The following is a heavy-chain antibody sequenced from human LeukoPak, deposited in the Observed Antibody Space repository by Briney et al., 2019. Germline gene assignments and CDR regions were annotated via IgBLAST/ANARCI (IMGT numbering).Heavy chain of an antibody. D-gene: IGHD3-10*01. CDR1: GGSISSYY. J-gene: IGHJ2*01. CDR2: IYYSGST. V-gene: IGHV4-59*01. Sequence: PSETLSLTCTVSGGSISSYYWSWIRQPPGKGLEWIGYIYYSGSTTYNPSLRSRVTISVVTSKNQFSLKLSSVSAADTAVYYCARVFYYGSGTFDLWGRGTLVTVSS. CDR3: ARVFYYGSGTFDL.